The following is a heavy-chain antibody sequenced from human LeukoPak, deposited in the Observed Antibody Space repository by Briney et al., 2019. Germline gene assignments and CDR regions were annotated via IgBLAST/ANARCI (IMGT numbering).Heavy chain of an antibody. Sequence: ASVKVSCKASGYTFTRYDINWVRQATGQGLEWMGWMNPNSGNTGYAQKFQGRVNMTRNTPISTAYMELSSLRSEDTAMYYCALSLYYYNSSGYYPFDYWGQGTLVTVSS. J-gene: IGHJ4*02. CDR2: MNPNSGNT. V-gene: IGHV1-8*01. CDR1: GYTFTRYD. D-gene: IGHD3-22*01. CDR3: ALSLYYYNSSGYYPFDY.